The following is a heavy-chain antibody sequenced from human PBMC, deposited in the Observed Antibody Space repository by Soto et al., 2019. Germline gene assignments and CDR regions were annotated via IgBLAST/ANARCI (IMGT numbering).Heavy chain of an antibody. CDR1: GFTFSSYP. Sequence: VGSLRLSCATSGFTFSSYPIHWVRQAPGKGPVWVSRITEDGSGTTYADSVKGRFTVTRDNAKNTMYLQMSGLGAEDTAVYHCVRGTNGWRGMDYWGQGTLVTVSS. J-gene: IGHJ4*02. CDR2: ITEDGSGT. CDR3: VRGTNGWRGMDY. D-gene: IGHD2-8*01. V-gene: IGHV3-74*01.